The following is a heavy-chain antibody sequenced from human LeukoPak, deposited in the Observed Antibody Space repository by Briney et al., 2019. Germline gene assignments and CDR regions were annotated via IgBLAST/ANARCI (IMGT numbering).Heavy chain of an antibody. J-gene: IGHJ4*02. CDR3: ARDSRVQAAPSDY. V-gene: IGHV3-23*01. CDR2: ISGSGGST. Sequence: PGGSLRLSCAASGFTFSSYAMSWVRQAPGKGLEWVSAISGSGGSTYYADYVKGRFTISRDNAKNSLYLQMNSLRAEDTAVYYWARDSRVQAAPSDYWGQGTLVTVSS. CDR1: GFTFSSYA.